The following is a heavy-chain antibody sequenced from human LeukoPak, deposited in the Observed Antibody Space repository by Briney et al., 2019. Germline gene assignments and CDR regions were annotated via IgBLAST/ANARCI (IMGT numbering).Heavy chain of an antibody. CDR2: ISAYNGNT. D-gene: IGHD2-15*01. CDR1: GYTFTSYG. CDR3: ASVSGEYCSGGSCYRSYYYYGMDV. Sequence: GASVKVSCKASGYTFTSYGISWVRQAPGQGLEWMGWISAYNGNTNYAQKLQGRVTMTTDTSTSTAYMELRSLRSDDTAVYYCASVSGEYCSGGSCYRSYYYYGMDVWGQGTTVTVSS. J-gene: IGHJ6*02. V-gene: IGHV1-18*01.